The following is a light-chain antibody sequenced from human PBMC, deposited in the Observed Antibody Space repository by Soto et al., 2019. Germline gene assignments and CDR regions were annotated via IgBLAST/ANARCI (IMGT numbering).Light chain of an antibody. Sequence: QSVLTQPASVSGSPGQSITISCTGTSSDVGSYNLVSWYQQHPGKAPKLMIYEVSKRPSGVSNHFSGSKSGNTASLTISGLQAEDEADYYCCSYAGSSPYVFRTGTKVTVL. J-gene: IGLJ1*01. CDR1: SSDVGSYNL. V-gene: IGLV2-23*02. CDR3: CSYAGSSPYV. CDR2: EVS.